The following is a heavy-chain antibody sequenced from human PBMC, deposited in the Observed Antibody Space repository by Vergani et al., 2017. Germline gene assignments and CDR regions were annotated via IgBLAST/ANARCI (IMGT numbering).Heavy chain of an antibody. CDR1: GASMSSVGYY. V-gene: IGHV4-61*02. CDR3: ARLLPLYERSGYYHDF. CDR2: ILGSGTA. Sequence: QVQLQESGPGLVKPSQTLSLTCTVSGASMSSVGYYWTWIRQSAGKILEWIGDILGSGTANYNPSFQGRVSMSVATSKNQFSLRLSSLTAADTAVYYCARLLPLYERSGYYHDFWGQGTLVIVSS. J-gene: IGHJ4*02. D-gene: IGHD3-22*01.